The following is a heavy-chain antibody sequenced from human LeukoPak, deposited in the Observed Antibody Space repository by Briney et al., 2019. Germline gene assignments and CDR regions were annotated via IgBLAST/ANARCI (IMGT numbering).Heavy chain of an antibody. D-gene: IGHD3-16*02. J-gene: IGHJ4*02. V-gene: IGHV4-34*01. CDR3: ATSPTYDYVWGSYRYY. CDR2: INHSGST. Sequence: SETLSLTCAVYGGSFSGYYWSWIRQPPGKGLEWIGEINHSGSTNYNPSLKSRVTISVDTSKNQFSLKLSSVTAADTAVYYCATSPTYDYVWGSYRYYWGQGTLVTVSS. CDR1: GGSFSGYY.